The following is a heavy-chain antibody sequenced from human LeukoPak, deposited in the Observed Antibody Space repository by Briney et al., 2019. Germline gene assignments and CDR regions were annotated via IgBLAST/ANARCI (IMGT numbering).Heavy chain of an antibody. CDR3: AKLDSSGWPLEGMDV. Sequence: ASVKVSCKASGYTFTGYYIHWVRQAPGQGLEWMGWINPNSGGTNYAQNLQGRVTMTTDTSTSTAYMELRSLRSDDTAVYYCAKLDSSGWPLEGMDVWGQGTTVTVSS. J-gene: IGHJ6*02. CDR2: INPNSGGT. CDR1: GYTFTGYY. V-gene: IGHV1-2*02. D-gene: IGHD6-19*01.